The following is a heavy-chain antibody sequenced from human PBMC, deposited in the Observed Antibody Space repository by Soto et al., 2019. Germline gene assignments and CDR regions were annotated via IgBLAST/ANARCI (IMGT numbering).Heavy chain of an antibody. Sequence: SETLSLTCAVYVGSFSGYYWSCIRHPPGKWLEWIGEINHSGSTNYNPSLKSRVTISVDTSKNQFSLKLSSVTAADTAVYYCARGLVSQDCSGGSCDIYYYYYGMEVWCQGTTDTVSS. J-gene: IGHJ6*02. CDR1: VGSFSGYY. CDR2: INHSGST. D-gene: IGHD2-15*01. CDR3: ARGLVSQDCSGGSCDIYYYYYGMEV. V-gene: IGHV4-34*01.